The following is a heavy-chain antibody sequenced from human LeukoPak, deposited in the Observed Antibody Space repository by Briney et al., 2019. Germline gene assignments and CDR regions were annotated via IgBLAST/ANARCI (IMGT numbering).Heavy chain of an antibody. CDR2: INGGGRST. CDR1: GFTFSSHA. V-gene: IGHV3-23*01. D-gene: IGHD3-3*01. J-gene: IGHJ2*01. CDR3: ARDFWDDFEYFDL. Sequence: GGSLRLSCAASGFTFSSHAMSWVRQAPGKGLEWVSAINGGGRSTYYADSVKGRVSISRDNSKNTLYLQMNSLRVEDTALYYCARDFWDDFEYFDLWGRGTLVTVSS.